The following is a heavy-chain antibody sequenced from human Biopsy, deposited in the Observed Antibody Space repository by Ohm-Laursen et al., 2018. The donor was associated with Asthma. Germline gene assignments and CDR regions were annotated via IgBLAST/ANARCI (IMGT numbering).Heavy chain of an antibody. CDR2: ISPVFGST. CDR1: GGTFSSFA. CDR3: ASPSSSREILYYYYNMDI. D-gene: IGHD6-13*01. V-gene: IGHV1-69*06. Sequence: SSVKVSCKISGGTFSSFALSWVRQAPGQGLEWMGGISPVFGSTNIAQKFQGRVTISADIFTKTAYLEVSSLRSDDTAVYYCASPSSSREILYYYYNMDIWGQGTTVTV. J-gene: IGHJ6*02.